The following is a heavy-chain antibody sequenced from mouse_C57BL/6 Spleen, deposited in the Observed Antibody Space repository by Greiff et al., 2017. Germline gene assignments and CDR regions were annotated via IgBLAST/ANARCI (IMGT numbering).Heavy chain of an antibody. J-gene: IGHJ4*01. Sequence: DVKLVESGGGLVKPGGSLKLSCAASGFTFSDYGMHWVRQAPEKGLEWVAYISSGSSTIYYADTVKGRFTISRDNAKNTLFLQMTSLRSEDTAMYYCARTLYGSYAMDYWGQGTSVTVSS. CDR2: ISSGSSTI. D-gene: IGHD1-1*01. CDR1: GFTFSDYG. V-gene: IGHV5-17*01. CDR3: ARTLYGSYAMDY.